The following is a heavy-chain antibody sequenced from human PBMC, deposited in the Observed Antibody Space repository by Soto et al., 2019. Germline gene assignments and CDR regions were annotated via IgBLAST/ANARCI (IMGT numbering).Heavy chain of an antibody. J-gene: IGHJ4*02. CDR2: IDPSDSYT. Sequence: GESLKISCKGSVYSFTNFWISWVRQMAGKGLEWMGRIDPSDSYTSYSPSFEGHVTISADRSISTAYLQWSSLKASDTAMYYCARLERYTGYELNFEYWGQGTNVTVSS. V-gene: IGHV5-10-1*01. CDR3: ARLERYTGYELNFEY. D-gene: IGHD5-12*01. CDR1: VYSFTNFW.